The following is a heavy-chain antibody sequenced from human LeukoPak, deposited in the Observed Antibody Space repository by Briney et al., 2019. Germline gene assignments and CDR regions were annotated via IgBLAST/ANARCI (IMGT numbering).Heavy chain of an antibody. V-gene: IGHV3-23*01. D-gene: IGHD3-3*01. CDR1: GFTFSSYA. CDR3: AKDPSFGVVILGFDY. CDR2: ISGSGGST. J-gene: IGHJ4*02. Sequence: QSGGSLRLSCAASGFTFSSYAMSWVRQAPGKGLEWVSAISGSGGSTYYADSVKGRFTISRDNSKNTLYLQMNSLRAEDTAVYYCAKDPSFGVVILGFDYWGQGTLVTVSS.